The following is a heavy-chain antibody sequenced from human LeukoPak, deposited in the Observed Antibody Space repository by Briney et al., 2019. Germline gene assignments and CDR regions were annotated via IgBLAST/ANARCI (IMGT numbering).Heavy chain of an antibody. V-gene: IGHV3-23*01. CDR3: TRNSGWYGLS. D-gene: IGHD6-19*01. Sequence: GGSLRLSCTVSGFTLSSYEMSWIRQAPGKGLEWASSIDYDGGSGHYADSVKGRFTISRDNSNNTLFLHLNSLRGEDTAVYYCTRNSGWYGLSWGQGTLVTVSS. CDR1: GFTLSSYE. J-gene: IGHJ1*01. CDR2: IDYDGGSG.